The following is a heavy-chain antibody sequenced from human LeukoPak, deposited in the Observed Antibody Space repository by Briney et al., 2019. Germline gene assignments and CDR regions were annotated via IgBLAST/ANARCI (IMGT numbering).Heavy chain of an antibody. CDR1: GGSISSYY. CDR3: ARHEGIAARPDY. V-gene: IGHV4-59*08. Sequence: SETLSLTCTVSGGSISSYYWSWIRQPPGKGLEWIGYIYYSGSTNYNPSLKSRVTMPVDTSKNQFSLKLSSVTAADTAVYYCARHEGIAARPDYWGQGTLVTVSS. D-gene: IGHD6-6*01. J-gene: IGHJ4*02. CDR2: IYYSGST.